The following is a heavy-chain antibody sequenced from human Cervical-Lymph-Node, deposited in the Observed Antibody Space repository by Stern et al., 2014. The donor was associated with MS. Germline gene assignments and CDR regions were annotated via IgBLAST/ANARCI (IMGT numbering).Heavy chain of an antibody. J-gene: IGHJ4*02. CDR3: ARQRYFDY. CDR1: GYTFPSYW. Sequence: DVQLVQSGPEVKRPGESLKISCQASGYTFPSYWLGWVRQMPGKGLEWIAIIFPGGSDIRYSPSFQGQVTISADKSSSTAYLQWNTLKASDTAIYYCARQRYFDYWGQGTLVTVSS. CDR2: IFPGGSDI. V-gene: IGHV5-51*01.